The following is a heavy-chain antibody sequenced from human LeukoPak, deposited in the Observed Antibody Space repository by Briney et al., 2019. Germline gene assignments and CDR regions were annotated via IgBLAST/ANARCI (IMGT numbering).Heavy chain of an antibody. CDR1: GGTISSYY. D-gene: IGHD5-24*01. J-gene: IGHJ6*03. Sequence: SETLSLTCTVSGGTISSYYWSWIRQPPGKGLEWIGEINHSGSTNYNPSLKRRVTMSVDTSKNQFSLKLTSVTAADTADYYCARHPRPSWRGYYFYMDVWGRGTTVTISS. V-gene: IGHV4-34*01. CDR2: INHSGST. CDR3: ARHPRPSWRGYYFYMDV.